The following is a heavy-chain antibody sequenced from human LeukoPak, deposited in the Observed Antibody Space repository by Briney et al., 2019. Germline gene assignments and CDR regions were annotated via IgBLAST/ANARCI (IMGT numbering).Heavy chain of an antibody. D-gene: IGHD6-13*01. Sequence: SETLSLTCAVYGGSFSGYYWSWICQPPGKGLEWIGEINHSGSTNYNPSLKSRVTISVDTSKNQFSLKLSSVTAADTAVYYCARWQQLVFFDYWGQGTLVTISS. V-gene: IGHV4-34*01. CDR1: GGSFSGYY. CDR3: ARWQQLVFFDY. CDR2: INHSGST. J-gene: IGHJ4*02.